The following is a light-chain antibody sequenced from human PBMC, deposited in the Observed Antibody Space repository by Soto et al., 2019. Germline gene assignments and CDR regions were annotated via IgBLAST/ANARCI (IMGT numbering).Light chain of an antibody. Sequence: SVGDRVTITCRASQSISSWLAWYQQKPGKAPKLLIYKASSLESGVPSRFSGSGSGTEFTLTISSLQPDDFATYYCQQYNSYPWTFGQGTKVDIK. V-gene: IGKV1-5*03. CDR3: QQYNSYPWT. J-gene: IGKJ1*01. CDR2: KAS. CDR1: QSISSW.